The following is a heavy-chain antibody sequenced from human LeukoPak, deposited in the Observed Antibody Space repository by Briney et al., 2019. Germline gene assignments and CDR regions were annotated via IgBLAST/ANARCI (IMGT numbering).Heavy chain of an antibody. CDR2: ISHDGSNK. J-gene: IGHJ3*02. V-gene: IGHV3-30-3*01. D-gene: IGHD6-19*01. CDR1: GFTFSSYW. CDR3: AREGTEVEQWSSWDI. Sequence: PGGSLRLSCAASGFTFSSYWMSWVRQAPGKGLEWVAVISHDGSNKYYADSVKGRFTISRDNSKNTLYLQMNSLRAEDTAVYYCAREGTEVEQWSSWDIWGQGTMVTVSS.